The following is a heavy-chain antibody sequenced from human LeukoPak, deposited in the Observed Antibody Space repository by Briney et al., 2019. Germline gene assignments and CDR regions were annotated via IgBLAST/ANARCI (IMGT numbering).Heavy chain of an antibody. D-gene: IGHD2-8*02. CDR3: VRVRTGSISDH. V-gene: IGHV4-39*07. Sequence: PSETLSLTCTVSGGSINTSPYYWGWVRQPPEKGLEWLGSISYSGAAYYNPSLRSRVTVSRDTSKNQFSLNLNSVTAADTAVYYCVRVRTGSISDHWGQGILVIVSS. CDR1: GGSINTSPYY. J-gene: IGHJ4*02. CDR2: ISYSGAA.